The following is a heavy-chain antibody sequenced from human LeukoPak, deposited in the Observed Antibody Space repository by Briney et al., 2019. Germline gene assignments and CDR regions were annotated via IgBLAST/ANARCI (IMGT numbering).Heavy chain of an antibody. D-gene: IGHD6-13*01. CDR2: VYYSGNT. CDR1: GGSISSSSYY. Sequence: SETLSLTCTVSGGSISSSSYYWVWLRQPPGEGLEWIGNVYYSGNTYYNPSLKSRVTISVDTSKNQFSLKLSSVTAADTAVYYCARGRLYSSSWPFDYWGQGTLVTVSS. J-gene: IGHJ4*02. CDR3: ARGRLYSSSWPFDY. V-gene: IGHV4-39*07.